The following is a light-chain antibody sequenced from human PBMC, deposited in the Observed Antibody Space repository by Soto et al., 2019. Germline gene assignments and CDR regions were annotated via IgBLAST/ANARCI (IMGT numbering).Light chain of an antibody. Sequence: DIQMTQSPSTLSASVGDRVTITCRASQSISSWLAWYQQKPGKAPKLLIYKASNLESGVPSRFSGSGSGTEFTLTISGLQPDDFATYFCQQFNSYPITFGQGARLEIK. J-gene: IGKJ5*01. CDR3: QQFNSYPIT. V-gene: IGKV1-5*03. CDR2: KAS. CDR1: QSISSW.